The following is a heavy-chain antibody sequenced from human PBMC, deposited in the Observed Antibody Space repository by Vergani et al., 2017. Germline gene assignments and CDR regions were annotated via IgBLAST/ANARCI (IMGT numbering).Heavy chain of an antibody. CDR2: IYPADSDT. CDR1: EYSFGNYW. V-gene: IGHV5-51*01. CDR3: ARHTTYTDS. Sequence: EVELVQSGPEMRKPGASLKISCKGSEYSFGNYWIGWVRQRPGKGLEWMGIIYPADSDTRYSPSFQGQVTLSADKSISTAFLQWDSLKASDTALYYCARHTTYTDSWGQGTLVTVSS. J-gene: IGHJ4*02. D-gene: IGHD1-1*01.